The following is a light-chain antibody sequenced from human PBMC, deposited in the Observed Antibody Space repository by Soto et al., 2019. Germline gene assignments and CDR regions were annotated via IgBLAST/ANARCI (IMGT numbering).Light chain of an antibody. J-gene: IGLJ3*02. V-gene: IGLV2-14*01. Sequence: QSALTQPASVSGSPGQSITISCTGTSSDVGAYIYVSWYQQHPGKAPKLMIYEVNKRPSGVSARFSGSKSGTTASLTISGLQAEDEADYYCSSFTNTNTWVFGGGTKLTV. CDR2: EVN. CDR3: SSFTNTNTWV. CDR1: SSDVGAYIY.